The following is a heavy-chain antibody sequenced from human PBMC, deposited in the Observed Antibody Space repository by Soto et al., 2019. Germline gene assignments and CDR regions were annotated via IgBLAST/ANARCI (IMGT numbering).Heavy chain of an antibody. Sequence: SVKVSCKASGYTFTSYGISWVRQAPGQGLDWLGGFIPIFGTANYAQKFQGRVTITADESTSTAYMELSSLRSEDTAVYYCARPTRYYYDSSGQSAWFDPWGQGTLVTVSS. V-gene: IGHV1-69*13. D-gene: IGHD3-22*01. CDR1: GYTFTSYG. CDR3: ARPTRYYYDSSGQSAWFDP. J-gene: IGHJ5*02. CDR2: FIPIFGTA.